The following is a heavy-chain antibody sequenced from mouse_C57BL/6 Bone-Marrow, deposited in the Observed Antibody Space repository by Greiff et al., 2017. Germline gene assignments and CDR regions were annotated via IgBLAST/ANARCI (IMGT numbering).Heavy chain of an antibody. CDR1: GFTFSSYA. V-gene: IGHV5-4*01. J-gene: IGHJ2*01. CDR3: ARGGTTMNDY. Sequence: EVQLVESGGGLVKPGGSLKLSCAASGFTFSSYAMSWVRQTPEKRLEWVATISDGGSYTYYPDNVKGRFTISRDNAKSTLYLQLSHLKSEDTAMYYCARGGTTMNDYWGQGTTLTVSS. D-gene: IGHD2-4*01. CDR2: ISDGGSYT.